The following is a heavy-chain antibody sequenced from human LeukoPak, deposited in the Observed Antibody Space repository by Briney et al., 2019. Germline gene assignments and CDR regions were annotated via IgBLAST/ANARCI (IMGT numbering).Heavy chain of an antibody. CDR2: INHSGST. CDR1: GGSFSGYY. CDR3: AIRGGYRNYWGRSFDY. D-gene: IGHD4-11*01. Sequence: SETLSLTCAVYGGSFSGYYWSWIRQPPGKGLEWIGEINHSGSTNYNPSPKSRVTISVDTSKNQFSLKLSSVTAADTAVYYCAIRGGYRNYWGRSFDYGGQGTLVSVSS. V-gene: IGHV4-34*01. J-gene: IGHJ4*02.